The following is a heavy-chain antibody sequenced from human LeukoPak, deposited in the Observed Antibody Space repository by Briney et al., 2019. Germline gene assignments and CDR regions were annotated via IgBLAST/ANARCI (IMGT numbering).Heavy chain of an antibody. CDR2: INHSGST. CDR1: GGSFSGYY. V-gene: IGHV4-34*01. CDR3: ARATVMFDY. J-gene: IGHJ4*02. D-gene: IGHD4-17*01. Sequence: KPSETLSLTCAVYGGSFSGYYWSWIRQPPGKGLEWIGEINHSGSTNYNPSLKSRVTISVDTSKNQFSLKLSSVTAADTAVHYCARATVMFDYWGQGTLVTVSS.